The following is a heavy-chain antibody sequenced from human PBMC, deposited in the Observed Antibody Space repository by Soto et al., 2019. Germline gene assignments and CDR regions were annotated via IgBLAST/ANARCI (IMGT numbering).Heavy chain of an antibody. D-gene: IGHD3-10*01. CDR1: GGSISSGGYY. Sequence: PSETLSLTCTVSGGSISSGGYYWSWIRQHPGKGLEWIGYIYYSGSTYYNPSLKSRVTISVDTSKNQFSLKLSSVTAADTAVYYCARASMVRGVYLSYGMDVWGQGTTVTVSS. CDR2: IYYSGST. CDR3: ARASMVRGVYLSYGMDV. J-gene: IGHJ6*02. V-gene: IGHV4-31*03.